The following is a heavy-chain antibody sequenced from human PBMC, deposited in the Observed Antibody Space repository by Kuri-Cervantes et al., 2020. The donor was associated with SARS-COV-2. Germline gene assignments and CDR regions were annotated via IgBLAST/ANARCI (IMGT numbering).Heavy chain of an antibody. CDR1: DGSISSGSYY. CDR2: MNTSGSA. J-gene: IGHJ4*02. Sequence: LRLSCTVSDGSISSGSYYWSWIRQPAGKGLEWIGDMNTSGSANYNPSLRSRFTISVDTSKNQFSLKLTSVTAADTAVYYCASALAYYSDSSGFTYYFDYWGQGTQVTVSS. CDR3: ASALAYYSDSSGFTYYFDY. V-gene: IGHV4-61*09. D-gene: IGHD3-22*01.